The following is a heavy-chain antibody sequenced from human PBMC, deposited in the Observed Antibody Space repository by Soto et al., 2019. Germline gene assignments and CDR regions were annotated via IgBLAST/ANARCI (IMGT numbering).Heavy chain of an antibody. Sequence: GGSLRLSCAASGFTFNTYGMHWVRQAPGKGLEWVAHIWYDGSNKYYEDSVQGRFTISRDNSKNTLYLQMNSLRAADTAVYYCARDYCSTTNCSRFDYWGQGALVTVSS. V-gene: IGHV3-33*01. CDR3: ARDYCSTTNCSRFDY. CDR2: IWYDGSNK. J-gene: IGHJ4*02. D-gene: IGHD2-2*01. CDR1: GFTFNTYG.